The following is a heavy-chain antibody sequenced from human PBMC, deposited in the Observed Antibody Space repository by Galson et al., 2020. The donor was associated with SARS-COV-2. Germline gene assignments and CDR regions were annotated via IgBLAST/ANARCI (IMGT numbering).Heavy chain of an antibody. V-gene: IGHV1-69*13. D-gene: IGHD4-4*01. Sequence: ASVTVSCKASGGTFSSYAISWVRQAPGQGLEWIGGIIPIFATPRKALKFQGRVTITADESTNTVYMELSSLGPEDTAVYYCARHYTVTTEGYFDFWGQGTLVIVSS. J-gene: IGHJ4*02. CDR2: IIPIFATP. CDR1: GGTFSSYA. CDR3: ARHYTVTTEGYFDF.